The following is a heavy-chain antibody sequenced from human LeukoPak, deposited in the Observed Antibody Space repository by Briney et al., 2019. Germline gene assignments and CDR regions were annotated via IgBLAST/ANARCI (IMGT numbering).Heavy chain of an antibody. D-gene: IGHD6-13*01. CDR1: GFTFSNAW. J-gene: IGHJ4*02. V-gene: IGHV3-15*01. CDR3: TTGALIAAAGSTGY. CDR2: IKSKTDGGTT. Sequence: PGGSLRLSCAASGFTFSNAWMSWVRQAPGKGLEWVGRIKSKTDGGTTDYAAPVKGRFTISRDDSKNTLYLQMNSLKTEDTAVYYCTTGALIAAAGSTGYWGQGTLVTVSS.